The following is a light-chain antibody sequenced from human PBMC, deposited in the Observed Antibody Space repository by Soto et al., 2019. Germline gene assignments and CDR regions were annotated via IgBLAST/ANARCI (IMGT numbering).Light chain of an antibody. CDR3: QSYDSSNFWV. Sequence: NFMLTQPHSVSESPGKTVTISCTGSSGSIASNYVQWYRQRPGSAPTTVIYEDNQRPSGVPDRFSGSIDSSSNSASLTISGLKTEDEADYYCQSYDSSNFWVFGGGTQLTVL. CDR2: EDN. CDR1: SGSIASNY. V-gene: IGLV6-57*02. J-gene: IGLJ3*02.